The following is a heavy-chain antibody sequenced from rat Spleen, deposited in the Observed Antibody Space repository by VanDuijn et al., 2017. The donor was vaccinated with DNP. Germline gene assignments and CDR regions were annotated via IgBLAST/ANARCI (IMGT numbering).Heavy chain of an antibody. D-gene: IGHD1-3*01. CDR3: TRRTVAAGYFDY. Sequence: QVQLKESGPGLVQPSQTLSLTCTISGFSLSSNSIHWVLQPPGKGLEWVGAIWGYGTTDYDSTIRPRLSISRDTSRSQVFLKMNSLQTEDTAIYFCTRRTVAAGYFDYWGQGVMVTVSS. CDR1: GFSLSSNS. V-gene: IGHV2-1*01. CDR2: IWGYGTT. J-gene: IGHJ2*01.